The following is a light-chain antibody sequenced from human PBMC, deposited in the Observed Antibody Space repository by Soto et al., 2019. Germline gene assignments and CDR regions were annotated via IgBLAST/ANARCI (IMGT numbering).Light chain of an antibody. V-gene: IGKV3-15*01. Sequence: EIVMTQSPATLSVSPGERASLSCRASQSVGSNLAWYQQTAGQAPRLLIYGASTRATGIPARFSGSGSGTEFTLTISGLQSEDFAVFSCQQYTNWPYTVGQGTKLEIK. CDR1: QSVGSN. CDR3: QQYTNWPYT. CDR2: GAS. J-gene: IGKJ2*01.